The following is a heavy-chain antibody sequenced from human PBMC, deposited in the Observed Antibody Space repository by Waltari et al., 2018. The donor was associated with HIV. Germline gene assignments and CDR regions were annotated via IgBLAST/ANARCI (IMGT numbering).Heavy chain of an antibody. CDR1: GFNFRTSD. CDR2: TSGSGGDT. CDR3: ARSGVGQWLVRGWAMDL. D-gene: IGHD6-19*01. J-gene: IGHJ2*01. Sequence: EVQILASGGGLTQSGGSVSLYCVGAGFNFRTSDISCVRQAPGKGLEWGSGTSGSGGDTYYSDAVKGRFIISRDNSKNTVYLQMSNLRDDDTAVYFCARSGVGQWLVRGWAMDLWGRGTPVTVSS. V-gene: IGHV3-23*01.